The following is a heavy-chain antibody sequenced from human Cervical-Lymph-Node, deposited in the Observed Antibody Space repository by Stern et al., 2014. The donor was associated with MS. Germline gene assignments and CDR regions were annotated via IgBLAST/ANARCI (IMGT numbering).Heavy chain of an antibody. Sequence: VQLVESGSEVQKPWSSGQVSCRSSGGTFSSSDISWVLQAPGPVLESMGGIIPIIGTANYAQKYQGRVTITADESTSTAYMELSSLRSEDTAIYYCALGGFGHYFEYWGQGTLVTVSS. CDR3: ALGGFGHYFEY. CDR2: IIPIIGTA. CDR1: GGTFSSSD. D-gene: IGHD3-10*01. V-gene: IGHV1-69*01. J-gene: IGHJ4*02.